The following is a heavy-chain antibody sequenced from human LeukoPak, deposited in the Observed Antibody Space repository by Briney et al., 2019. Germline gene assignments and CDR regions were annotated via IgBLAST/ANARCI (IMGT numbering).Heavy chain of an antibody. D-gene: IGHD3-9*01. CDR1: GFSFSSHA. J-gene: IGHJ4*02. CDR2: ISGSGGSS. CDR3: AKGGAYDLLTGSDFDH. V-gene: IGHV3-23*01. Sequence: GGSLRLSCAASGFSFSSHAMSWVRQAPGKGLEWASSISGSGGSSAYADSVKGRFTISRDSSKNTLYLQMNSLRAEDTAVHYCAKGGAYDLLTGSDFDHWGQGTLVTVSS.